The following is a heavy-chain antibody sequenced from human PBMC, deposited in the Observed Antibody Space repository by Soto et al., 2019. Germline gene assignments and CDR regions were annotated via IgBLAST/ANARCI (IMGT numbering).Heavy chain of an antibody. CDR1: GFTFSSYD. D-gene: IGHD3-22*01. Sequence: GGSLRLSCAASGFTFSSYDMHWVRQATGKGLEWVSAIGTAGDTYYPGSVKGRFTISRENAKNSLYLQMNSLRAEDTAVYYCARASPFLDYYDSSGARGAFDIWGQGTMVTVSS. CDR3: ARASPFLDYYDSSGARGAFDI. J-gene: IGHJ3*02. V-gene: IGHV3-13*01. CDR2: IGTAGDT.